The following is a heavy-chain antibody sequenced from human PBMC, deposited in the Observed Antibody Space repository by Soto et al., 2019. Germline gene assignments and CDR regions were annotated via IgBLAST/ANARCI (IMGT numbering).Heavy chain of an antibody. V-gene: IGHV1-69*01. J-gene: IGHJ6*02. Sequence: QVQLVQSGAEVKKPGSSVKVSCKVSGDTFSSYGISWVRQAPGQGLEWMGGIIPMYGTANYSQKFQGRVTITADEPTTAAYMELSSLRSEDTAVYLCVRDHGYCISRSCYRDYYYYGMDVWGQGTTVTVSS. D-gene: IGHD2-2*02. CDR3: VRDHGYCISRSCYRDYYYYGMDV. CDR1: GDTFSSYG. CDR2: IIPMYGTA.